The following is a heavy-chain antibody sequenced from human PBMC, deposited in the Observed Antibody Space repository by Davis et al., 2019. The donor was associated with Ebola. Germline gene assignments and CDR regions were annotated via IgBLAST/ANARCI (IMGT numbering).Heavy chain of an antibody. CDR3: ARPFKSDYDSSGYSHWFDP. D-gene: IGHD3-22*01. CDR1: GFTFSNYA. CDR2: IPYDGSKK. Sequence: GESLKISCAASGFTFSNYAMHWVRQAPGKGLEWVAVIPYDGSKKHYADSVKGRFTISRDNSKNTLYLQMNSLRAEDTAVYYCARPFKSDYDSSGYSHWFDPWGQGTLVTVSS. J-gene: IGHJ5*02. V-gene: IGHV3-30*04.